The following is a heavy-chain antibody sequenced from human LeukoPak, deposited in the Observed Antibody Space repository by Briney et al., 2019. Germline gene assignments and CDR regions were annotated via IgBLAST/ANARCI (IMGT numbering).Heavy chain of an antibody. CDR3: AREMITNRGGYDS. CDR1: GGSFSDYL. D-gene: IGHD3-16*01. CDR2: ISRNGYT. J-gene: IGHJ4*02. Sequence: RASETLSLTCAVYGGSFSDYLLNWIRQPPGKGPEWIGGISRNGYTNSNPSLKSRVTMSVDTSKNQFSLNLNTVTAADTAVYYCAREMITNRGGYDSWGQGTLVTVSS. V-gene: IGHV4-34*01.